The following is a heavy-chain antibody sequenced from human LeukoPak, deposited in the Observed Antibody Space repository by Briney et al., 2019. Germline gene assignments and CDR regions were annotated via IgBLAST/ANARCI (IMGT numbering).Heavy chain of an antibody. J-gene: IGHJ4*02. Sequence: SDTLSLTCTDSDGSISSYYWSWIRQPAGRGLDWTGRIYTSGSTNYNPSLRSRVTMSVDTSKNQFSLKLSSVTAADTAVYYCARDPHGYSSGWSFDYWGQGTLVTVSS. D-gene: IGHD6-19*01. CDR2: IYTSGST. V-gene: IGHV4-4*07. CDR3: ARDPHGYSSGWSFDY. CDR1: DGSISSYY.